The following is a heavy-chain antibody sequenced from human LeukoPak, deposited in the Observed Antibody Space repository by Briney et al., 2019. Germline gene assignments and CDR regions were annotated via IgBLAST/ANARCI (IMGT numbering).Heavy chain of an antibody. CDR3: ASLYGSGSYYPSDY. J-gene: IGHJ4*02. Sequence: SETLSLTCTVSGGPISSSPFYWGWVRQPPGKGLEWIGTIYYSGSTYYTPSLKSRVTISIDTSKNQFSLRLNSVTAADTAVYYCASLYGSGSYYPSDYWGQGTLVTVSS. CDR2: IYYSGST. V-gene: IGHV4-39*07. D-gene: IGHD3-10*01. CDR1: GGPISSSPFY.